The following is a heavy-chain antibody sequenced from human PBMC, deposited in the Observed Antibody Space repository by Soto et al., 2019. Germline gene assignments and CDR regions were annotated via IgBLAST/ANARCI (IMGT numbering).Heavy chain of an antibody. Sequence: QVQLVQSGAEVKKPGSSVKVSCKASGGTFSSYAISWVRQAPGQGLEWMGGIIPIFGTANYAQKFQGRVTVTGDESTSTAYMGLSSLGSEDTAVYYCAGGAYSRNGEGPYYYYGMDVWGQGTTVTVSS. CDR3: AGGAYSRNGEGPYYYYGMDV. CDR1: GGTFSSYA. D-gene: IGHD3-10*01. J-gene: IGHJ6*02. CDR2: IIPIFGTA. V-gene: IGHV1-69*01.